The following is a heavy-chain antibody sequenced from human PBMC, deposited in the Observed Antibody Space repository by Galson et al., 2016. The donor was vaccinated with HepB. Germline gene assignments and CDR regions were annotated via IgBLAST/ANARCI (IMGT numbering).Heavy chain of an antibody. CDR3: ARAVMLGRGMDV. CDR2: TFYRSTWEN. J-gene: IGHJ6*02. V-gene: IGHV6-1*01. CDR1: WDSVYNSGAA. D-gene: IGHD3-10*01. Sequence: CAISWDSVYNSGAAWVWIRQSPSRGLEWLGRTFYRSTWENHYAGSVKNRITISPDTSRNQFSLHLNSETPEDTAVYYCARAVMLGRGMDVWGQGTTVTVSS.